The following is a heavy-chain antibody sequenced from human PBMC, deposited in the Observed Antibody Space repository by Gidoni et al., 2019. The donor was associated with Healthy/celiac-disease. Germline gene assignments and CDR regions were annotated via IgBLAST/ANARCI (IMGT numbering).Heavy chain of an antibody. V-gene: IGHV3-21*01. CDR1: GFTFSSYS. Sequence: EVQLVESGGGLVKPGGSLRLSCAASGFTFSSYSMNWVRQAPGKGLEWVSSIRSRSSYIYYADSVKGRFTISRDNAKNSLYLQMNSLRAEDTAVYYCARETAAAGKRGIPWGQGTLGTVSS. CDR2: IRSRSSYI. D-gene: IGHD6-13*01. J-gene: IGHJ5*02. CDR3: ARETAAAGKRGIP.